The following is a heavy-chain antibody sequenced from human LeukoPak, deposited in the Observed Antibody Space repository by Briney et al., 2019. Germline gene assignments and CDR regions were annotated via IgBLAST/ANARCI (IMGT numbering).Heavy chain of an antibody. J-gene: IGHJ1*01. CDR3: AKRPVAGSKSPEYFQH. CDR2: ISFDGSNK. D-gene: IGHD6-19*01. V-gene: IGHV3-30-3*02. Sequence: PGGTLRFSGAASGFTFSSYAMHWLRQAPGMGLVGVAVISFDGSNKYYADSVKGRFTIYRYNSTNTLYLQMNSLRAEDTAVYYCAKRPVAGSKSPEYFQHWGQGTLVTVSS. CDR1: GFTFSSYA.